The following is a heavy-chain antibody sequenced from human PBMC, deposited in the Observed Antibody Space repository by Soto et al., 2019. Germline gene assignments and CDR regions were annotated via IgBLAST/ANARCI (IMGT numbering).Heavy chain of an antibody. D-gene: IGHD2-2*01. CDR1: GFTFSSYD. V-gene: IGHV3-13*01. J-gene: IGHJ6*02. Sequence: GGSLRLSCAASGFTFSSYDMHWVRQATGKGLEWVSAIGTAGDTYYPGSVKGRFTISRENAKNSLYLQMNSLRAEDTAVYYCARYRGCSSTSCYGAYYYYYGMDVWGQGTKVTVSS. CDR2: IGTAGDT. CDR3: ARYRGCSSTSCYGAYYYYYGMDV.